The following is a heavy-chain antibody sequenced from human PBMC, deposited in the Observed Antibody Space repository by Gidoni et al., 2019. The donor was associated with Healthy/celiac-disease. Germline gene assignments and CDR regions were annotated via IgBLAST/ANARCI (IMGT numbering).Heavy chain of an antibody. D-gene: IGHD5-18*01. Sequence: EVQLVESGGGLVQPGGSLRLSWAASGFTFSSYWMSWVRQAPGKGLEWVANIKQDGSEKYYVDSVKGRFTISRDNAKNSLYLQMNSLRAEDTAVYYCARDFGGYSYGYSDYWGQGTLVTVSS. J-gene: IGHJ4*02. V-gene: IGHV3-7*01. CDR3: ARDFGGYSYGYSDY. CDR2: IKQDGSEK. CDR1: GFTFSSYW.